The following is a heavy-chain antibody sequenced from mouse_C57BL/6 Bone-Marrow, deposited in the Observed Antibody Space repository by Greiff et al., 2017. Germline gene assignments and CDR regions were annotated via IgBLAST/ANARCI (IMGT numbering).Heavy chain of an antibody. CDR3: ARPYYSNFWYFDV. D-gene: IGHD2-5*01. J-gene: IGHJ1*03. CDR1: GYTFTSSW. Sequence: QVQLQQPGAELVKPGASVKMSCKASGYTFTSSWITWVKQRPGQCLEWIGDIYPGGGSTKYNEKFKSKATLTVDTSSSTAYMQISSLTSEDSAVYSCARPYYSNFWYFDVWGTGTTVTVSS. V-gene: IGHV1-55*01. CDR2: IYPGGGST.